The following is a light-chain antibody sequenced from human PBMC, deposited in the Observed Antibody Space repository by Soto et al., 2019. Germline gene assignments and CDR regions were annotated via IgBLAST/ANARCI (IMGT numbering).Light chain of an antibody. CDR3: EEYYSCQES. Sequence: EIVLPQSPGTLSLSPGERATLSCRASQSASNNFLAWYQQKLSQAPRLLIYGLSSRATGIPDRFSGCGSGTGFTSAISRAEPEYVAEDYYEEYYSCQESVGRGTMVEIK. CDR2: GLS. J-gene: IGKJ1*01. V-gene: IGKV3-20*01. CDR1: QSASNNF.